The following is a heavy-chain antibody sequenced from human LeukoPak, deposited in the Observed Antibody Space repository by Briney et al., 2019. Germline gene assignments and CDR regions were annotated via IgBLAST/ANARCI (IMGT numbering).Heavy chain of an antibody. D-gene: IGHD5-12*01. J-gene: IGHJ4*02. V-gene: IGHV3-23*01. CDR1: GFTFSSYA. CDR2: ISGSGGST. CDR3: ARDGRNGYEDDY. Sequence: PGGSLRLSCAASGFTFSSYAMSWVRQAPGRGLEWVSAISGSGGSTYYADSVKGRFAISRDNAKNSLFLQMNSLRAEDTAVYYCARDGRNGYEDDYWGQGTLVTVSS.